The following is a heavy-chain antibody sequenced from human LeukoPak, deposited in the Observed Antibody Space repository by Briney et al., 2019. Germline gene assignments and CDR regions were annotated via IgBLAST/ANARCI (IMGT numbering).Heavy chain of an antibody. CDR2: IYWNDDK. V-gene: IGHV2-5*01. CDR1: GFSLSTSGVG. J-gene: IGHJ5*02. D-gene: IGHD1-7*01. CDR3: AHSLYNCNYIFWFDP. Sequence: SGPTLVNPTQTLTLTCTFSGFSLSTSGVGVGWIRQHPGKALEWLALIYWNDDKRYSPSLKSRLTITKDTSKNQVVLTMTNMDPVDTATYYCAHSLYNCNYIFWFDPWGQGTLVTVSS.